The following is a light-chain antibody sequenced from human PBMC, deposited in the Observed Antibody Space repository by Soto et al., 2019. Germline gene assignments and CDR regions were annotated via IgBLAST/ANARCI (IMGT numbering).Light chain of an antibody. Sequence: VLTQPPSASGTPGQRVTISCSGSSSNIESNYVYWYQQLPGTAPRLLIYRNNQRPSGVPDRFSGSKSGTSASLAISALRSEDEADYYCTVWDDSLRGRLFGGGTKVTVL. CDR2: RNN. CDR3: TVWDDSLRGRL. V-gene: IGLV1-47*01. CDR1: SSNIESNY. J-gene: IGLJ2*01.